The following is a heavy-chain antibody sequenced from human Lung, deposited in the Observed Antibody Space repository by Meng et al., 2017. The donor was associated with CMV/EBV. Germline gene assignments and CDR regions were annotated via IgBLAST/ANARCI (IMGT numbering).Heavy chain of an antibody. CDR1: GYTFTSYD. CDR3: ASGKTYYDFWGGYLTENGMDV. V-gene: IGHV1-8*03. CDR2: MNPNSGNT. D-gene: IGHD3-3*01. J-gene: IGHJ6*02. Sequence: ASXXVSXKASGYTFTSYDINWVRQATGQGLEWMGWMNPNSGNTGYAQKFQGRVTITRNTSISTAYMELSSLRSEDTAVYYCASGKTYYDFWGGYLTENGMDVWXQGTTVTVSS.